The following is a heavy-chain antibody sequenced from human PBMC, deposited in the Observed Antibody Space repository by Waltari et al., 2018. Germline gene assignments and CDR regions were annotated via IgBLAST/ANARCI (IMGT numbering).Heavy chain of an antibody. Sequence: QVQLQQWGAGLLKPSETLSLTCAVYGGSFSGYYWSWIRQPPGKGLEWIGEINQSGSNNYNPSLKSRVTRSVDTSKNQVSLKLSSVTAADTAVYYCARKYYDFWSGYSYGMDVWGQGTTVTVSS. D-gene: IGHD3-3*01. V-gene: IGHV4-34*01. J-gene: IGHJ6*02. CDR1: GGSFSGYY. CDR3: ARKYYDFWSGYSYGMDV. CDR2: INQSGSN.